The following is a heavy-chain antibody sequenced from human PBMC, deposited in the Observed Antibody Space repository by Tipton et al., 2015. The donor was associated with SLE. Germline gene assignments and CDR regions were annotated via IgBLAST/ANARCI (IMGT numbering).Heavy chain of an antibody. D-gene: IGHD2-2*01. J-gene: IGHJ4*02. CDR2: IFYVGST. CDR3: VVCSPSSCSYFDY. Sequence: TLSLTCSVSGGSIKNNNYFWGWIRQPPGKGLQWIGSIFYVGSTYYNPSLESRVTISVDTSKNQFSLKLTSVTAADTAVYFCVVCSPSSCSYFDYWGQGRLVTVSS. V-gene: IGHV4-39*01. CDR1: GGSIKNNNYF.